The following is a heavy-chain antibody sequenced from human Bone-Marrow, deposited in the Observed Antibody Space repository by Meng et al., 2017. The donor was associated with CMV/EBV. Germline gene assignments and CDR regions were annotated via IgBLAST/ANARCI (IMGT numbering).Heavy chain of an antibody. Sequence: QVTLAQWGAGRLGPSEPLSLPFCVYGAPCSGYWSWVRKPPGKGLEWIGEITHSGSTNYNVSLKSRVTISIDTSKNQFSLKLSSVTATDTAVYYCAPGFRSWSGSYSSWGQGTLVTVSS. CDR1: GAPCSGY. CDR2: ITHSGST. J-gene: IGHJ4*02. V-gene: IGHV4-34*01. D-gene: IGHD1-26*01. CDR3: APGFRSWSGSYSS.